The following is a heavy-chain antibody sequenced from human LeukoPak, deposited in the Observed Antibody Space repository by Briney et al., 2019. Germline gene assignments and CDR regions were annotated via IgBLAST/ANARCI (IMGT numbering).Heavy chain of an antibody. Sequence: GGSLRLSCEGSGFILSSYAMTWVRQAPGKGLQWVSSISGSGESTYYADSMKGRFTISRDNSKSTLSLQMNSLRAEDTAVYFCAKGWEFRVVIPAAVSWGQGTLVTVSS. D-gene: IGHD3-3*01. CDR2: ISGSGEST. J-gene: IGHJ5*02. CDR1: GFILSSYA. CDR3: AKGWEFRVVIPAAVS. V-gene: IGHV3-23*01.